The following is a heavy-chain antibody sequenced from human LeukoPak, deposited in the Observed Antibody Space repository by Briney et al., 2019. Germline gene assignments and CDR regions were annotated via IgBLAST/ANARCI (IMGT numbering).Heavy chain of an antibody. CDR1: AFTFSRYA. Sequence: PGGSLRLSCAASAFTFSRYAMSWVRQAPGKGLEWVSGISGSGGNTYYADSVKGRFTISRDNSKNTLYLQMTSLRAEDTAVYYCAKDRYYYGSGSYSDYWGQGTLVTVSS. CDR2: ISGSGGNT. D-gene: IGHD3-10*01. V-gene: IGHV3-23*01. J-gene: IGHJ4*02. CDR3: AKDRYYYGSGSYSDY.